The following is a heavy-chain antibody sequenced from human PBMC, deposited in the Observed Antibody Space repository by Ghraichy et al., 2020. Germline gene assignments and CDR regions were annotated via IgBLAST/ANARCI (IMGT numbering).Heavy chain of an antibody. V-gene: IGHV4-61*01. CDR2: IYYSGST. Sequence: SETLSLTCTVSGGSVSSGSYYWSWIRQPPGKGLEWIGYIYYSGSTNYNPSLKSRVTISVDTSKNQFSLKLSSVTAADTAVYYCARSWQQLPHYYYGMDVWGQGTTVTVSS. CDR1: GGSVSSGSYY. CDR3: ARSWQQLPHYYYGMDV. J-gene: IGHJ6*02. D-gene: IGHD6-13*01.